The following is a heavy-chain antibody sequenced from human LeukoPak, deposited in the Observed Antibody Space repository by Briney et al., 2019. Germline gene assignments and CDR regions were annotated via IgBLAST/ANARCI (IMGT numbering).Heavy chain of an antibody. J-gene: IGHJ4*02. CDR1: GGTFSSYA. CDR2: IIPIFGTA. Sequence: ASVKVSCKASGGTFSSYAISLVRQAPGQGLEWMGRIIPIFGTANYAQKFQGRVTITTDESTSTAYMELSSLRSEDTAVYYCAGGSGYDTVRFNYWGQGTLVTVSS. D-gene: IGHD3-3*01. V-gene: IGHV1-69*05. CDR3: AGGSGYDTVRFNY.